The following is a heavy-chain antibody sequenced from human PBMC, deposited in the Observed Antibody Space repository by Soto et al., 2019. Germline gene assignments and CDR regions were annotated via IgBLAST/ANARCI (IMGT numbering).Heavy chain of an antibody. Sequence: PSETLSLTCTVSDGSISSGDYYWSWIRQPPGKGLEWIGYIYYSGSTYYNPSLKSRVTISVDTSKNQFSLKLSSVTAADTAVYYCARERLLWFGELLTYYYGMDVWGQGTTVTVSS. D-gene: IGHD3-10*01. V-gene: IGHV4-30-4*01. CDR3: ARERLLWFGELLTYYYGMDV. CDR2: IYYSGST. J-gene: IGHJ6*02. CDR1: DGSISSGDYY.